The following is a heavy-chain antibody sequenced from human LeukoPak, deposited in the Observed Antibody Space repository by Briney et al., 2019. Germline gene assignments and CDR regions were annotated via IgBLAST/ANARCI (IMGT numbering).Heavy chain of an antibody. CDR2: ISGSGGST. CDR1: GFTFSSYA. J-gene: IGHJ6*03. V-gene: IGHV3-23*01. Sequence: GGSLRLSCAASGFTFSSYAMSWVRQAPGKGLEWVSAISGSGGSTYYADSVKGRFTISRDNSKNPLYLQMNSLRAEDTAVYYCARRGLRPDYYYMDVWGKGNTVTVSS. CDR3: ARRGLRPDYYYMDV. D-gene: IGHD3-3*01.